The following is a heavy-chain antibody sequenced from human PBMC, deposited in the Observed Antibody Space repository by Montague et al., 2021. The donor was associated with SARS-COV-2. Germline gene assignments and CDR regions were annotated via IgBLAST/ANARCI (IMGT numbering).Heavy chain of an antibody. CDR3: ARENTVTTFGGPYYIDS. V-gene: IGHV6-1*01. CDR1: GDSVSSVRAA. J-gene: IGHJ4*02. CDR2: TSYRSKWIN. D-gene: IGHD4-17*01. Sequence: CAISGDSVSSVRAAWNWIRQTPSRGLEWLGRTSYRSKWINAYAVSLESRMSITPDTSTNQFSLKLSSVTAADTAVYYCARENTVTTFGGPYYIDSWGQGTLVTVSA.